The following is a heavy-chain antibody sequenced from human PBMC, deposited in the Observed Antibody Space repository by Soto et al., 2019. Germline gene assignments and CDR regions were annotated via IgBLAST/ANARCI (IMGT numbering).Heavy chain of an antibody. D-gene: IGHD3-9*01. Sequence: QVQLVQSGAEVKNPGASVKVSCKASGYTFTSYGISWVRQAPGQALEWMGWISAYNGNTNYAQKLQGRVTMTTDTSTSTAYLELGSLRSDDTAVYYCARARGDILTAYYRLVGWFDPWGQGTLVTVSS. CDR1: GYTFTSYG. J-gene: IGHJ5*02. CDR3: ARARGDILTAYYRLVGWFDP. V-gene: IGHV1-18*01. CDR2: ISAYNGNT.